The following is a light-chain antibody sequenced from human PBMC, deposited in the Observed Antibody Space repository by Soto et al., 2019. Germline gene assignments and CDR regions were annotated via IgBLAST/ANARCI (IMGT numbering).Light chain of an antibody. CDR3: QQSYSTPWA. J-gene: IGKJ1*01. CDR1: QSTSSY. Sequence: DIQMTQSPSSLSASVGDRVTITCRASQSTSSYLNWYQQKPGKAPKLLIYAASSLQSGVPSRFTGRGSGTDFTLTISSLQPEDSATYYCQQSYSTPWAFGQGTKVDI. CDR2: AAS. V-gene: IGKV1-39*01.